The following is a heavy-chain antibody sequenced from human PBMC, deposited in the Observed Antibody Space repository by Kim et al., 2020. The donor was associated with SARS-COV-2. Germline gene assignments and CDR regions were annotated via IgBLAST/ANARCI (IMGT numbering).Heavy chain of an antibody. CDR3: ARAGRDTAMVTGGYFDY. Sequence: GGSLRLSCAASGFTFSSYGMHWVRQAPGKGLEWVAVIWYDGSNKYYADSVKGRFTISRDNSKNTLYLQMNSLRAEDTAVYYCARAGRDTAMVTGGYFDYWGQGTLVTVSS. J-gene: IGHJ4*02. D-gene: IGHD5-18*01. CDR2: IWYDGSNK. CDR1: GFTFSSYG. V-gene: IGHV3-33*01.